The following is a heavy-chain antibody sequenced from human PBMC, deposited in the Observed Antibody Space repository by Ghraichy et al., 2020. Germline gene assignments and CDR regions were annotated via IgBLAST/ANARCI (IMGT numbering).Heavy chain of an antibody. CDR1: GGSISSSSYY. J-gene: IGHJ4*02. V-gene: IGHV4-39*07. D-gene: IGHD5-12*01. CDR3: ARGPVDSGYEYYFDY. Sequence: ETLSLTCTVSGGSISSSSYYWGWIRQPPGEGLEWIGSVYYSGSTYYNPSLKSRVTISVDTSKNQFSLKLSSVTAADTAVYYCARGPVDSGYEYYFDYWGQGTLVTVSS. CDR2: VYYSGST.